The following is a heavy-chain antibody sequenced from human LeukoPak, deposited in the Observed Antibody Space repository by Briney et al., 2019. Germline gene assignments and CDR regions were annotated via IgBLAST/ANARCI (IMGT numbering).Heavy chain of an antibody. CDR1: GFTLSRYA. J-gene: IGHJ5*02. CDR2: IGSSGSYM. V-gene: IGHV3-21*01. D-gene: IGHD3-10*01. CDR3: AREDYSSGNPTIDT. Sequence: GGSLRLSCAASGFTLSRYAMKWVRQAPGKGLEWVSCIGSSGSYMYYADSVRGRFTISRDNAKNSLYLQMDSLRAEDGAVYYCAREDYSSGNPTIDTWGQGTLVTVSS.